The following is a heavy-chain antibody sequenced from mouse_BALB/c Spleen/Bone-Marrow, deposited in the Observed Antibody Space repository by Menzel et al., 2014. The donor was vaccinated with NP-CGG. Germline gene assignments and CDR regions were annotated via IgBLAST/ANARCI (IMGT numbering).Heavy chain of an antibody. CDR3: AKHRSVYPYAMDY. Sequence: VQVVESGPGLVAPSQSLSITCTVSGFSLSDYGVSWIRQSPGKGLEWLGVIWGGGKEYYNSVLKSRLSINKDNSKGQVFLKMYSLQTDDTAIYYCAKHRSVYPYAMDYWGQGTSVTVSS. J-gene: IGHJ4*01. V-gene: IGHV2-6-5*01. D-gene: IGHD2-10*02. CDR1: GFSLSDYG. CDR2: IWGGGKE.